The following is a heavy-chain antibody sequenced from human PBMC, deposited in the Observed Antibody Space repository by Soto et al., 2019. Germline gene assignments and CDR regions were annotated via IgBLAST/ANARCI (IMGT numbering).Heavy chain of an antibody. CDR1: GGTFSSYT. Sequence: ASVKVSCKASGGTFSSYTISWVRQAPGQGLEWMGGIIPIFGTANYAQKFQGRVTITADESTSTAYMELSSLRSEDTAVYYCARDSNYYDSSGYYASDYWGQGTLVTVSS. CDR3: ARDSNYYDSSGYYASDY. D-gene: IGHD3-22*01. V-gene: IGHV1-69*13. J-gene: IGHJ4*02. CDR2: IIPIFGTA.